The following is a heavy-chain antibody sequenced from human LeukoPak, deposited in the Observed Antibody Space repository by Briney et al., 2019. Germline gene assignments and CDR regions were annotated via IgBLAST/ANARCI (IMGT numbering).Heavy chain of an antibody. J-gene: IGHJ3*02. V-gene: IGHV3-7*01. CDR2: IKKDGEEK. D-gene: IGHD3-22*01. CDR1: GFTISGSV. Sequence: GGSLRLSCAASGFTISGSVMSWVRQAPGKGLEWVANIKKDGEEKVYVDSVKGRFTIFRDNAMNSLYLQMNTLRAEDTAVYYCARDPYYDGPSFGAFDIWGQGTIVTVSS. CDR3: ARDPYYDGPSFGAFDI.